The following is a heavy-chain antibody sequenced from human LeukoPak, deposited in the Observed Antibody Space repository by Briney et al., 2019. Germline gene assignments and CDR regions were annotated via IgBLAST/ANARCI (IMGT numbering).Heavy chain of an antibody. J-gene: IGHJ6*02. D-gene: IGHD2-2*01. V-gene: IGHV1-69*01. CDR2: IIPIFGTA. CDR1: GGTFSSYA. CDR3: ARDHCSSTSCYAEVDYYGMDV. Sequence: ASVKVSCKASGGTFSSYAISWVRQAPGQGLEWMGGIIPIFGTANYAQKFQGRVTITADESTSTAYMELSSLRSEDTAVYYCARDHCSSTSCYAEVDYYGMDVWGQGTRSPSP.